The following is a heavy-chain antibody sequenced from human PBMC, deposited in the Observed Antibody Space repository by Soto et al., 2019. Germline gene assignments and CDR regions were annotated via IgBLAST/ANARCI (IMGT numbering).Heavy chain of an antibody. CDR2: IAGVV. V-gene: IGHV3-23*01. Sequence: GGSLRLSCAASGFTFNRFAVAWVRQAPGKGLEWVSAIAGVVYNADSVKGRFTISRDNSKNTLYLQMNSLRAEDTSLYLCATDIHATWLLNSWGQGTLVTVSS. CDR3: ATDIHATWLLNS. CDR1: GFTFNRFA. D-gene: IGHD2-2*02. J-gene: IGHJ4*02.